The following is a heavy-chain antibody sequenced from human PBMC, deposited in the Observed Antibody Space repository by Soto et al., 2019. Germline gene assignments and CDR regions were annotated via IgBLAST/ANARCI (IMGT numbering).Heavy chain of an antibody. V-gene: IGHV1-69*13. CDR1: VGTLSSYA. CDR2: IIPIFGTA. J-gene: IGHJ4*02. Sequence: GXSVKVSCGASVGTLSSYAIRWVRQAPGQGLEWMGGIIPIFGTANYAQKFQGRVTITADESTSTAYMELSSLRSEDTAVYYFARDVSGFDYWGQGTLVTGSS. CDR3: ARDVSGFDY.